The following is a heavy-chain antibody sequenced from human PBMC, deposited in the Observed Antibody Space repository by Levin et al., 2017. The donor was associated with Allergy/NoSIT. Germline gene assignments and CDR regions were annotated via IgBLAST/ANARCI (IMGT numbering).Heavy chain of an antibody. V-gene: IGHV4-31*03. J-gene: IGHJ4*02. Sequence: SETLSLTCIVSGPVSGVSVSSDDYYWSWIRQHPGKGLEWIGYIRYNDSTHYNPSLKSRVTISRDTSENHFSVRLSYVTAADTAVYYGARGRNSVFLNNWGQGILVTVSS. D-gene: IGHD5/OR15-5a*01. CDR1: GVSVSSDDYY. CDR2: IRYNDST. CDR3: ARGRNSVFLNN.